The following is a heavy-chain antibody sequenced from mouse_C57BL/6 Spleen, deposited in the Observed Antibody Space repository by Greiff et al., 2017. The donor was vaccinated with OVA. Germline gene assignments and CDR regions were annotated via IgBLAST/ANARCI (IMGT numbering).Heavy chain of an antibody. CDR3: ARQEHYYGSSYRYFDV. D-gene: IGHD1-1*01. Sequence: QVQLQQPGTELVKPGASVKLSCKASGYTFTSYWMHWVKQRPGQGLEWIGNINPSNGGTTYNEKFKSKATLTVDKSSSTAYMQLSSLTSEDSAVEYCARQEHYYGSSYRYFDVWGTGTTVTVSS. J-gene: IGHJ1*03. V-gene: IGHV1-53*01. CDR2: INPSNGGT. CDR1: GYTFTSYW.